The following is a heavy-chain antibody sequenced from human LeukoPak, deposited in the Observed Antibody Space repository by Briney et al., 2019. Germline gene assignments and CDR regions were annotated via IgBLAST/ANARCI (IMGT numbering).Heavy chain of an antibody. CDR2: IRSKAYGGTT. CDR1: GFTFGDYA. CDR3: TRSSAYCSSTSCYVLDY. V-gene: IGHV3-49*04. Sequence: GGSLRLSRTASGFTFGDYAMSWVRQAPGKGLEWVGFIRSKAYGGTTEYAASVKGRFTISRDDSKSIAYLQMNSLKTEDTAVYYCTRSSAYCSSTSCYVLDYWGQGTLVTVSS. D-gene: IGHD2-2*01. J-gene: IGHJ4*02.